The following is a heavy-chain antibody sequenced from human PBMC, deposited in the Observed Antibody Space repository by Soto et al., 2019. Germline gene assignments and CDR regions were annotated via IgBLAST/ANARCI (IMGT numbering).Heavy chain of an antibody. CDR3: ARTTVTASYCYMDV. Sequence: ASVKVSCKASGYTFTNYGFTWVRQAPGQGLEWLGWISTYNGNTKYAQKVQGRLTMTTGTSTSTANMELTSLRSDDTALYYCARTTVTASYCYMDVWGKGSAVTVSS. CDR1: GYTFTNYG. CDR2: ISTYNGNT. D-gene: IGHD4-17*01. J-gene: IGHJ6*03. V-gene: IGHV1-18*01.